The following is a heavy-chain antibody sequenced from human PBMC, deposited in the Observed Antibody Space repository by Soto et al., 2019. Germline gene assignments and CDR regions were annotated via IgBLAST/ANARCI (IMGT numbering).Heavy chain of an antibody. CDR1: GGTLSSYA. D-gene: IGHD1-26*01. CDR2: IIPIFGTA. CDR3: ARGGGSYSKEFDY. Sequence: SVKVSCKASGGTLSSYAISWVRQAPGQGLEWMGEIIPIFGTANYAQKFQGRVTITADESTSTAYMELSSLRSVDTAVYYCARGGGSYSKEFDYWGQGTLVTVSS. J-gene: IGHJ4*02. V-gene: IGHV1-69*13.